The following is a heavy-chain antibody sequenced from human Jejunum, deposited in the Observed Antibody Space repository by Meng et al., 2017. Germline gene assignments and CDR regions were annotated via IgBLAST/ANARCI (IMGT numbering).Heavy chain of an antibody. D-gene: IGHD2-21*02. J-gene: IGHJ4*02. CDR1: GYRFTNYW. CDR3: AAREYVGVTATVY. V-gene: IGHV5-51*01. CDR2: FNPADSDV. Sequence: GESLKISCKASGYRFTNYWIGWVRQLPGKGLEWMGIFNPADSDVQYSLSVKGQVTISADKSITTAYLQWSSLQASDTAMYYCAAREYVGVTATVYWGQGTLVTVSS.